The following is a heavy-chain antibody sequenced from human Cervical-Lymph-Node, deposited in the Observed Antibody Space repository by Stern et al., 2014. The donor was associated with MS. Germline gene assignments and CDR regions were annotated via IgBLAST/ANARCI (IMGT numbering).Heavy chain of an antibody. CDR2: ISYDGSNK. D-gene: IGHD6-6*01. Sequence: VQLVQSGGGVVQPGRSLRLSCAASGFTFSSYGMHWVRQAPGQGLERVALISYDGSNKYYADSVKGRFTISRDNSKNTLYLQMNSLRAEDTAVYYCAKGYSSSSALYYYYGMDVWGQGTTVTVSS. J-gene: IGHJ6*02. CDR1: GFTFSSYG. V-gene: IGHV3-30*18. CDR3: AKGYSSSSALYYYYGMDV.